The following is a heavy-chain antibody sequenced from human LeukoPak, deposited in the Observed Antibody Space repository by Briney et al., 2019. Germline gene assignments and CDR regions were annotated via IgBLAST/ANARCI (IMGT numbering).Heavy chain of an antibody. CDR3: VPSSVTLYFFEY. V-gene: IGHV1-2*02. Sequence: ASVKVSCTASEYTFTGNYIHWLRQAPGQGLEWMGWIDANNGDTKSAQKFQGRVTMSRDTSISTAYMDLSSLSPDDAAVYARVPSSVTLYFFEYWGQGTLVTVSS. CDR2: IDANNGDT. J-gene: IGHJ4*02. D-gene: IGHD4-11*01. CDR1: EYTFTGNY.